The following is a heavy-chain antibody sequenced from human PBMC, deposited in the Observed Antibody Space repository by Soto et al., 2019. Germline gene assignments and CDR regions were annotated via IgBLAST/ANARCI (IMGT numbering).Heavy chain of an antibody. D-gene: IGHD2-15*01. V-gene: IGHV4-59*11. CDR1: AGSISSHF. CDR3: ARGHRYCSGGSCYLFDY. CDR2: IYDSGST. Sequence: SETLSLTCTVSAGSISSHFWNWIRQPPGKGLEWIGYIYDSGSTKYNPSLKSRVTISVDMSKNQFSLNLTSVAAADTAVYYCARGHRYCSGGSCYLFDYWGQGTLVTVSS. J-gene: IGHJ4*02.